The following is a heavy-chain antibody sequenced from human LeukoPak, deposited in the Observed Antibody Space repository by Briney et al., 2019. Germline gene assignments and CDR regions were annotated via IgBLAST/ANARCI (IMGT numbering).Heavy chain of an antibody. CDR2: IYYSGST. V-gene: IGHV4-39*01. Sequence: SETLSLTCTVSGGSLSSSSYYWGWLRQPPGKGLERIGSIYYSGSTYYNPSLKSRVTISVDTSKNQFSLKLSSVTAADTAVYYCARRRRYDYVWGSHDYWGQGTLVTVSS. D-gene: IGHD3-16*01. CDR3: ARRRRYDYVWGSHDY. CDR1: GGSLSSSSYY. J-gene: IGHJ4*02.